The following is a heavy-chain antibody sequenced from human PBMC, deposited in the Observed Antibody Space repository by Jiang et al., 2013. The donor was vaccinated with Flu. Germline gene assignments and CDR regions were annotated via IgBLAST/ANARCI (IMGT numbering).Heavy chain of an antibody. D-gene: IGHD2-8*02. Sequence: QTLSLTCAISGDSVSSNSAAWHWIRQSPSRGLEWLGRTYYRSKWYFDYAVSVEKSNNHQLRHIQEPVLPAAEVCDSEDTAVYYCVRDDCTGTTCHSLGDFWGQGTLVTVSS. CDR2: TYYRSKWYF. J-gene: IGHJ4*02. CDR3: VRDDCTGTTCHSLGDF. V-gene: IGHV6-1*01. CDR1: GDSVSSNSAA.